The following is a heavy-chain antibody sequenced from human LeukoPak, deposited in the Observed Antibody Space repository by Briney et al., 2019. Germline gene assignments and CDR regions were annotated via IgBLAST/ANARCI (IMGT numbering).Heavy chain of an antibody. V-gene: IGHV4-4*07. CDR1: GGSISSYY. CDR2: IYTSGST. Sequence: PSEPLSLTCTVSGGSISSYYGSWIRQPAGKGLEWIGRIYTSGSTNYNPSLKSRVNMSVDTSKNQFSLKLSSVTAADTAVYYCARVPHAFAFDIWGQGTMVTVST. CDR3: ARVPHAFAFDI. J-gene: IGHJ3*02.